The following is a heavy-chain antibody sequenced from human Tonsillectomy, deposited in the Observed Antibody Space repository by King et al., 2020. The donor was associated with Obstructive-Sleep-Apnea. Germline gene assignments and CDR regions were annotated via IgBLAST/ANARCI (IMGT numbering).Heavy chain of an antibody. J-gene: IGHJ4*02. CDR3: AIAGKGPLPSSSANSQNTSDLQMNRLRAEDTAVYYCAKDPSFGELCLTN. Sequence: VQLVESGGGLVQPGGSLRLSCAASGFTFSSYAMTWVRQAPGKGLEWVSTISGSGGSTYYADSVKGRFTISRDNSKNTLYLQMNSLRAEDTAVYYCAIAGKGPLPSSSANSQNTSDLQMNRLRAEDTAVYYCAKDPSFGELCLTNCGQGTLVTVSS. CDR1: GFTFSSYA. D-gene: IGHD3-10*01. V-gene: IGHV3-23*04. CDR2: ISGSGGST.